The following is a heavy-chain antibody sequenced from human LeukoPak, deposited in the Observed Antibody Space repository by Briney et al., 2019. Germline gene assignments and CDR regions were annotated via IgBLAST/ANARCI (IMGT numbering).Heavy chain of an antibody. J-gene: IGHJ3*02. D-gene: IGHD3-10*01. CDR3: ARLRWGSGSYYPPRSYAFDI. CDR1: VDSMNSGGYY. V-gene: IGHV4-34*01. CDR2: INHIGST. Sequence: PSETLSLTCTVSVDSMNSGGYYWSWIRQPPGKGLEWIGEINHIGSTNYNPSLKSRVTISGDTSKNQFSLKLSSVTAADTAVYYCARLRWGSGSYYPPRSYAFDIWGQGTMVTVSS.